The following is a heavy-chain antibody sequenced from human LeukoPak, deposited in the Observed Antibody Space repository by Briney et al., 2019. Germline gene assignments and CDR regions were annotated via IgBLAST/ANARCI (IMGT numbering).Heavy chain of an antibody. Sequence: PGGSLGLSCAASGFTFSSCWIHWVRQAPGKGLVWVSRINGDGSSTSYAASVRGRFTISRDNAKNTLYLQMNSLRAEDTAVYYCARAGDYGDYYFDYWGQGTLVTVSS. CDR1: GFTFSSCW. V-gene: IGHV3-74*01. CDR3: ARAGDYGDYYFDY. D-gene: IGHD4-17*01. CDR2: INGDGSST. J-gene: IGHJ4*02.